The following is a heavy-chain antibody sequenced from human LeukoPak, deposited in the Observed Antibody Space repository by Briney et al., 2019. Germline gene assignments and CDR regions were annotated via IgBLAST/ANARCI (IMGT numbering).Heavy chain of an antibody. CDR1: GFTFSSYG. CDR3: AKTLYPAAEWYFDL. Sequence: GRSLRLSCAASGFTFSSYGMHWVRQAPGKGLEWVAVISYDGSNKYYADSVKGRFTISRDNSKNTLYLQMNSLRVDDTAVYYCAKTLYPAAEWYFDLWGRGTLVTVSS. J-gene: IGHJ2*01. D-gene: IGHD2-2*01. V-gene: IGHV3-30*18. CDR2: ISYDGSNK.